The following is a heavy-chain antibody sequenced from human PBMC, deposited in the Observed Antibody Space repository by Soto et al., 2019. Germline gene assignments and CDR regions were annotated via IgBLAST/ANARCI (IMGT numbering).Heavy chain of an antibody. CDR3: ARAGSYYNWFDP. V-gene: IGHV4-34*01. J-gene: IGHJ5*02. Sequence: SETLSLTCAVYGGSFSGYYWSWIRQPPGKGLEWIGEINHSGSTNYNPSLKSRVTISVDTSKNQFSLKLSSVTAADTAVYYCARAGSYYNWFDPWGQGTLVT. CDR2: INHSGST. D-gene: IGHD1-26*01. CDR1: GGSFSGYY.